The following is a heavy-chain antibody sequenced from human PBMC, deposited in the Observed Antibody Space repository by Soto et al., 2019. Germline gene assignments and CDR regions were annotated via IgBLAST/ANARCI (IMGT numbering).Heavy chain of an antibody. J-gene: IGHJ6*02. Sequence: ASVKVSCKASGYTFTSYDINWVRQATGHGLEWMGWMNPNSGNTGYAQKYKGRVTMTRNTSISTAYMELSSLRSEDTAVYSCARGEVLLGFGESYYGMDVWGQGTTVTVSS. D-gene: IGHD3-10*01. CDR2: MNPNSGNT. V-gene: IGHV1-8*01. CDR1: GYTFTSYD. CDR3: ARGEVLLGFGESYYGMDV.